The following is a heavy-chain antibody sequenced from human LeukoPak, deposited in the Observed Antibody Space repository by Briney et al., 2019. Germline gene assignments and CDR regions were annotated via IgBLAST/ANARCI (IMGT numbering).Heavy chain of an antibody. D-gene: IGHD6-19*01. CDR1: GYSFTNYW. Sequence: ESLKISCRGSGYSFTNYWIGWVRQLPGKGLEWMGIIFPGDSDTRYSPSFQGQVTISADKSISTAYLQWSSLKASDTAMYYCARHGSSGWYVDYWGQGTLVTVSS. CDR3: ARHGSSGWYVDY. J-gene: IGHJ4*02. V-gene: IGHV5-51*01. CDR2: IFPGDSDT.